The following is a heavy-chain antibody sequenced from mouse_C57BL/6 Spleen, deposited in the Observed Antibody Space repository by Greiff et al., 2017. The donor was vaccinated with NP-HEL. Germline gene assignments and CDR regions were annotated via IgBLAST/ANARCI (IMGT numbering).Heavy chain of an antibody. Sequence: EVKLMESGPGMVKPSPSLSLTCTVTGYSITSGYDWHWIRHFPGDKLEWMGYISYSGSTNYNPSLKSRISITHDTSKNHFFLKLNSVTTEDTATSYCASGSDGSVDYWGQGTTLTVSS. J-gene: IGHJ2*01. V-gene: IGHV3-1*01. CDR2: ISYSGST. D-gene: IGHD1-1*01. CDR3: ASGSDGSVDY. CDR1: GYSITSGYD.